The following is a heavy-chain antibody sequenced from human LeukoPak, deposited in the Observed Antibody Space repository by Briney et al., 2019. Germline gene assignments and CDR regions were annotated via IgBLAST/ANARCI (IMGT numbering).Heavy chain of an antibody. CDR2: IWSDGTIT. V-gene: IGHV3-33*08. CDR3: ARDWSVYLDY. CDR1: GFTFSSYA. D-gene: IGHD3-3*01. J-gene: IGHJ4*02. Sequence: PGGSLRLSCSASGFTFSSYAMHWVRQAPGKGLEWVAGIWSDGTITYYVDSVKGRFTISRDNSKNTLYLQMNRLRAEDTAVYYCARDWSVYLDYWGQGTLVTVSS.